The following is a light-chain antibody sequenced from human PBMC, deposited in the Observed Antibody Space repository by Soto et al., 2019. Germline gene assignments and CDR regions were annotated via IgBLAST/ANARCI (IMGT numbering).Light chain of an antibody. Sequence: DIVLTQSPATLSLSPGDTATLSCGACQSLTRSYSAWYQQKPGLAPRILIYDASTRATGIPDRFSGSGSGTDFTLTITRLEPEDFAVYYCQQYGNSPVTFGGGTKVEIK. CDR1: QSLTRSY. CDR2: DAS. V-gene: IGKV3D-20*01. J-gene: IGKJ4*01. CDR3: QQYGNSPVT.